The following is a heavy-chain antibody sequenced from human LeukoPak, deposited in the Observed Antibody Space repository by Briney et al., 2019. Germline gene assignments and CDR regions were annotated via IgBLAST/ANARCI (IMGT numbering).Heavy chain of an antibody. CDR2: INRGGST. J-gene: IGHJ4*02. Sequence: SETLSLTCAVYGGSFSGYYWSWIRQPPGKGLEWIGEINRGGSTNYNPSLKSRVTISVDTSKNQFSLKLSSVTAADTAVYCCARGELRNYYDSSGPLDYWGQGTLVTVSS. CDR3: ARGELRNYYDSSGPLDY. V-gene: IGHV4-34*01. D-gene: IGHD3-22*01. CDR1: GGSFSGYY.